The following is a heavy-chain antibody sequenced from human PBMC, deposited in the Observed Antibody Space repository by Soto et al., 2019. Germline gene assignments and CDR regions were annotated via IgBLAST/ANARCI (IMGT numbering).Heavy chain of an antibody. D-gene: IGHD3-10*01. CDR1: GFTISTNY. V-gene: IGHV3-66*02. Sequence: GSLTLSCAASGFTISTNYMSWLRQAPGKGLEWVSVIYSSRFTDYADSVKGRFTISRDTSKNTLYLQMNSLRAEDTAVYYCASGGSGSYFEYWGQGT. CDR3: ASGGSGSYFEY. J-gene: IGHJ4*02. CDR2: IYSSRFT.